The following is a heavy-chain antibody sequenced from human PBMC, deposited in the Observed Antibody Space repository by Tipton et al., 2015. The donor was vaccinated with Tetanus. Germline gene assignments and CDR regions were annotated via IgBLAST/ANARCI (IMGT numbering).Heavy chain of an antibody. D-gene: IGHD2/OR15-2a*01. CDR2: ISWNSGSI. CDR1: GFTFDDYA. J-gene: IGHJ6*02. V-gene: IGHV3-9*01. Sequence: SLRLSCAASGFTFDDYAMHWVRQAPGKGLEWVSGISWNSGSIGYADSVKGRFTISRDNAKNSLYLQMNSLRAEDTALYYCAKGIGYYGMDVWGQGTTVTVS. CDR3: AKGIGYYGMDV.